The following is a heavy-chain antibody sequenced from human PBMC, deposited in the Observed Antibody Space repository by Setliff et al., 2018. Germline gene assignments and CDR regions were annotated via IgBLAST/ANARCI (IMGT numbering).Heavy chain of an antibody. Sequence: ESLKISCAASGFTFSNYAMSWVRQAPGKGLEWVSAISGSGAISYADSVKGRFTVSRDNSKNTLYLQMNSLRGEDTAVYYCAKDTGYYFDYWGQGTPVTVSS. CDR2: ISGSGAI. V-gene: IGHV3-23*01. CDR1: GFTFSNYA. J-gene: IGHJ4*02. CDR3: AKDTGYYFDY. D-gene: IGHD4-4*01.